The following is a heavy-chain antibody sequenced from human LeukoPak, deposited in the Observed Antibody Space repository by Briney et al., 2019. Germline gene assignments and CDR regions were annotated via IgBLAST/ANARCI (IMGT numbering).Heavy chain of an antibody. CDR2: IYYSGST. Sequence: SETLSLTCTVSGGSISSSSYYWGWIRQPPGKGLEWIGSIYYSGSTYYNPSLKSRVTISVDTSKNQFSLKLSSVTAADTAVYYCARDWLGYCSSTSCRNWFDPWGQGTLVTVSS. J-gene: IGHJ5*02. CDR3: ARDWLGYCSSTSCRNWFDP. CDR1: GGSISSSSYY. D-gene: IGHD2-2*01. V-gene: IGHV4-39*02.